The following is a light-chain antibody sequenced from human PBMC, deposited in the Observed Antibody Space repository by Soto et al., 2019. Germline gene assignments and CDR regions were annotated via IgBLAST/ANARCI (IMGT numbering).Light chain of an antibody. V-gene: IGLV1-40*01. CDR2: KNN. J-gene: IGLJ3*02. CDR3: PSYDNLLSGPR. CDR1: GSNVGASYD. Sequence: QSVLTQPPSVSGAPGQTITMSCTGSGSNVGASYDVHWYQVLPGAGPRLLIYKNNNRPAGVPDRFSGSKSGTSASLAITGLRAEDEADYYCPSYDNLLSGPRFGGGTKLTVL.